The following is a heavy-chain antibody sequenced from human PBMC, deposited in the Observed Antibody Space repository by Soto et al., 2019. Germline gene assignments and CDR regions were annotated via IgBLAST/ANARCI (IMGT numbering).Heavy chain of an antibody. CDR2: INANSGDT. D-gene: IGHD6-19*01. V-gene: IGHV1-2*02. CDR1: GYTFSGHY. Sequence: ASVKVSCKASGYTFSGHYMHWIRQAPGQGPEWLGWINANSGDTDRAPKFQDRLTMTRDTSISTAYMELSRLRSDDTAVYYCARGGALDGTSPPFNHWGQGTLVTVSS. CDR3: ARGGALDGTSPPFNH. J-gene: IGHJ4*02.